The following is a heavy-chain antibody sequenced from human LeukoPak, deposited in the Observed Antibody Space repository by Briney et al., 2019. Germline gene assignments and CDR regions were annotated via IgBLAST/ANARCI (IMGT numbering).Heavy chain of an antibody. CDR1: GFTFSDHY. CDR2: SRNKANSYTT. Sequence: GGSLRLSCVASGFTFSDHYMDWVRQTPGKGLEWVGRSRNKANSYTTEYAASVKGRFIVSRGESTTSLYLQMNSLKSEDTAVYYCARGLNSFDIWGQGTLVTVSS. J-gene: IGHJ3*02. V-gene: IGHV3-72*01. CDR3: ARGLNSFDI.